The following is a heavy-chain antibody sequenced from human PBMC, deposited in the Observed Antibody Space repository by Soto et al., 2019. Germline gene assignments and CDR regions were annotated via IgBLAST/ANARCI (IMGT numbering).Heavy chain of an antibody. CDR3: ASTKDETLYFDY. J-gene: IGHJ4*02. V-gene: IGHV4-39*01. CDR1: GDSISISGCY. D-gene: IGHD2-15*01. CDR2: IHYSGST. Sequence: SETLSLTCSVSGDSISISGCYWGWVRQPPGKGLEWIGSIHYSGSTHYNPSLQSRVTISGDASKKQFSLKLGSVTAADTAMYYCASTKDETLYFDYWGQGNLLTVSS.